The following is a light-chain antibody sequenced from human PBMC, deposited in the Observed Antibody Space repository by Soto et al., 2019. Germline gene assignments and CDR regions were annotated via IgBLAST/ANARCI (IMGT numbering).Light chain of an antibody. CDR2: GNT. V-gene: IGLV1-40*01. J-gene: IGLJ7*01. CDR3: QSYDSGLSASV. CDR1: SSNIGATFD. Sequence: QLVLTQPPSVSGAPGQRITISCTGSSSNIGATFDVHWYQQIPGTAPKLLIYGNTNRPSGVPDRFSGSKSGTSASLAITGLQAEDEADYYCQSYDSGLSASVFGTGTQLTVL.